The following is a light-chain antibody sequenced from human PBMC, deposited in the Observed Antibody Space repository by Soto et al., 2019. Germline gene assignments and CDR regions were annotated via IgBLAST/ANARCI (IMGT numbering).Light chain of an antibody. CDR1: SSDVGSYNL. CDR2: EGS. CDR3: CSYAGSSTFAV. Sequence: QSALTQPASVSGSPGQAITISCTGTSSDVGSYNLVSWYQQHPGKAPKLMIYEGSKRPSGVSNRFSGSKSGNTASLTISGLQAEYEADYYCCSYAGSSTFAVFGGGTKVTVL. V-gene: IGLV2-23*03. J-gene: IGLJ2*01.